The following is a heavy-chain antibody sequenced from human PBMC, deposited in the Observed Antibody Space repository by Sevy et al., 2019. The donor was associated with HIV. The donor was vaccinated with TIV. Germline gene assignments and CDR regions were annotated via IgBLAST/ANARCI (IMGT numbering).Heavy chain of an antibody. J-gene: IGHJ4*02. Sequence: SETLSLTCTVSGGSIISGDNYWTWFRQHPGKGLMWIGYIFTSGSTYYNPSLKSRLIISGDTSKNQFSLRLTSVTAADTAVYYCARGVAVAGTLYFDYWGQGTLVTVSS. D-gene: IGHD6-19*01. V-gene: IGHV4-31*03. CDR2: IFTSGST. CDR3: ARGVAVAGTLYFDY. CDR1: GGSIISGDNY.